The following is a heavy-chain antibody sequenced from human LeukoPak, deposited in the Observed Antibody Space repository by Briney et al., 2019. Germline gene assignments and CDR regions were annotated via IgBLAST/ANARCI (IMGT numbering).Heavy chain of an antibody. CDR3: ARGPDIVVVVAATPRFDY. J-gene: IGHJ4*02. Sequence: SETLSLTCAVYGGSFSGYYWSWIRQPPGKGLEWIGEINHSGSTNYNPSLKSRVTISVDTSKNQFSLKLSSVTAADTAVYYCARGPDIVVVVAATPRFDYWGQGTLVTVSS. V-gene: IGHV4-34*01. D-gene: IGHD2-15*01. CDR1: GGSFSGYY. CDR2: INHSGST.